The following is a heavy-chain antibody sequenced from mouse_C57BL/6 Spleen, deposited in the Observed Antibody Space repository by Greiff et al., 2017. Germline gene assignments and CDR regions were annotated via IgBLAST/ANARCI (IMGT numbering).Heavy chain of an antibody. V-gene: IGHV2-9-1*01. CDR3: ARNWEGNYVWYFDV. D-gene: IGHD2-1*01. CDR1: GFSLTSYA. CDR2: IWTGGGT. Sequence: QVQLKESGPGLVAPSQSLSITCPVSGFSLTSYAISWVRQPPGKGLEWLGVIWTGGGTNYNSALKSRLSISKDNSKSQVFLTMNSLQIDDTARYYCARNWEGNYVWYFDVWGTGTTVTVSS. J-gene: IGHJ1*03.